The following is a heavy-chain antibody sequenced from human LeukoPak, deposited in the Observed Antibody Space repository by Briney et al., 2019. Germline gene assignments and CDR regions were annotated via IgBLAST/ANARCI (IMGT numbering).Heavy chain of an antibody. D-gene: IGHD6-13*01. CDR2: IYYSGST. V-gene: IGHV4-59*08. J-gene: IGHJ4*02. CDR1: GGSISSYY. Sequence: PSETLSLTCTVSGGSISSYYWSWIRQPPGKGLEWIGYIYYSGSTNYNPSLKSRVTISVDTSKNQFSLKLSSVTAADTAAYYCARLYSSSWYGVIDYWGQGTLVTVSS. CDR3: ARLYSSSWYGVIDY.